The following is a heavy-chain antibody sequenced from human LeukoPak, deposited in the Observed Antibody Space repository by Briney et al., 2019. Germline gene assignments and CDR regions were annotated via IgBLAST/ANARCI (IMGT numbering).Heavy chain of an antibody. CDR1: GGSISSYY. D-gene: IGHD5-24*01. CDR2: IYNTEST. CDR3: ARAGEVRDGYKGTFDY. V-gene: IGHV4-59*01. J-gene: IGHJ4*02. Sequence: SETLSLTCTVSGGSISSYYWSWIRQPPGKGLEWIGYIYNTESTVYNPSLRSRVTISVDTSKNQFSLQLSSVTAADTAVYYCARAGEVRDGYKGTFDYWGQGTLVTVSS.